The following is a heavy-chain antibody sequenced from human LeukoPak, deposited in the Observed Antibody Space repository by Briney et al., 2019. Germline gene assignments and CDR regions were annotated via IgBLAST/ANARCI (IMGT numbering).Heavy chain of an antibody. Sequence: ASVKVSCKASGYTFTSYAMSWVRQAPGQGLEWMGWINTNTGNPTYAQGFTGRFVFSLDTSVSTAYLQISSLKAEDTAVYYCAKGIAAAGTSVDEYFQHWGQGTLVTVSS. CDR3: AKGIAAAGTSVDEYFQH. D-gene: IGHD6-13*01. CDR2: INTNTGNP. V-gene: IGHV7-4-1*02. CDR1: GYTFTSYA. J-gene: IGHJ1*01.